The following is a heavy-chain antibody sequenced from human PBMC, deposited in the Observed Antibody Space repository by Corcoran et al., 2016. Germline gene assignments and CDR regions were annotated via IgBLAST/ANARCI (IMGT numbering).Heavy chain of an antibody. V-gene: IGHV4-61*01. CDR2: IYYSGST. J-gene: IGHJ4*02. Sequence: QVKRQESVPGLVKPSETLSLTCTVSGGSVSSGSYYWSWIRQPPGKGLGWIGYIYYSGSTNYNPSLKSRVTISVDTSKNQFSLKLSSVTAADTAVYYGARDLLGYGLFDYWGQGTLVTVSS. CDR3: ARDLLGYGLFDY. CDR1: GGSVSSGSYY. D-gene: IGHD4-17*01.